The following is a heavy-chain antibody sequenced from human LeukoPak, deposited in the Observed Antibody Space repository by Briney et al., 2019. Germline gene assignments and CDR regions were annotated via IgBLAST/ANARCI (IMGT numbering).Heavy chain of an antibody. CDR2: ITGSGVST. D-gene: IGHD3-22*01. CDR3: AKRDSSGYYYFDY. V-gene: IGHV3-23*01. CDR1: GFTSSTYA. Sequence: GGSLRLSCAAAGFTSSTYAMSWVRQAPGNGLEWVSAITGSGVSTFYADSVKGRFTISRDNSKNTLYLEMNSLRAEDTAVYYCAKRDSSGYYYFDYWGQGTLVTVSS. J-gene: IGHJ4*02.